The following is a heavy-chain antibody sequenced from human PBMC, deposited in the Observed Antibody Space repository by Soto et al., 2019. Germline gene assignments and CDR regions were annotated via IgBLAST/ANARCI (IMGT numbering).Heavy chain of an antibody. Sequence: SETLSLTCTVSGGSISSGGYYWSWIRQHPGKGLEWIGYIYYSGSTYHNPSLKSRVTISVDTSKNQFSLKLSSVTAADTAVYYCARAGYCSSTSCYGWFDPWGQGTLVTVSS. V-gene: IGHV4-31*03. J-gene: IGHJ5*02. D-gene: IGHD2-2*01. CDR2: IYYSGST. CDR1: GGSISSGGYY. CDR3: ARAGYCSSTSCYGWFDP.